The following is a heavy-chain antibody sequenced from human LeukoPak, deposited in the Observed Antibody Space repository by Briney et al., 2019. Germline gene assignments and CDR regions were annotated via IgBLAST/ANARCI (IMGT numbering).Heavy chain of an antibody. Sequence: SETLSLTCDVYGGSLSGYYWIWIRQSPGTGLEWIGEINDSGSTNYNPSLKSRVTISLDTSKSQLSLKLTSVTAADTALYYCAMSRPYQHNWFDPWGQGTLVTVSS. CDR3: AMSRPYQHNWFDP. J-gene: IGHJ5*02. D-gene: IGHD2-2*01. CDR1: GGSLSGYY. CDR2: INDSGST. V-gene: IGHV4-34*01.